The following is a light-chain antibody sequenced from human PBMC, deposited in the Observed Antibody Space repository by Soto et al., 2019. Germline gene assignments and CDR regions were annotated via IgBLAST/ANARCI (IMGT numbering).Light chain of an antibody. CDR2: WAS. V-gene: IGKV4-1*01. J-gene: IGKJ1*01. CDR1: QSVLYSSDNKNY. Sequence: DIVMTQSPDSLAVSLGERATINCRSSQSVLYSSDNKNYLAWYQQKPGQPPKLLIYWASTRESVVPDRFSGSGSGTDFTLTISSLQTEDVSLYYCQHYYSTPRTFGQGTKVEVK. CDR3: QHYYSTPRT.